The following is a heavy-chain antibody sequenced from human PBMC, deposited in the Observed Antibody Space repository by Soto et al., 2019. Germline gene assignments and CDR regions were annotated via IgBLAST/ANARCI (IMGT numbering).Heavy chain of an antibody. CDR3: ARLVDDYYDSSGPRYYFDY. V-gene: IGHV4-39*01. J-gene: IGHJ4*02. CDR2: IYYSGST. CDR1: GGSISSSSYY. Sequence: QLQLQESGPGLVKPSETLSLTCTVSGGSISSSSYYWGWIRQPPGKGLEWIGSIYYSGSTYYNPSLKSRVTISVDTSKNQFSLKLSSVTAADTAVYYCARLVDDYYDSSGPRYYFDYWGQGTLVTVSS. D-gene: IGHD3-22*01.